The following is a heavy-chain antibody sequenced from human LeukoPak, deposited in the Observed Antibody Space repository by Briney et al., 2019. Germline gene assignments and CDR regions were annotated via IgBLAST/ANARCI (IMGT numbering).Heavy chain of an antibody. CDR3: ATEGEVGARGSYFGY. CDR2: IYHSGST. CDR1: GGSISSGGYY. V-gene: IGHV4-30-2*02. Sequence: SQTLSLTCTVSGGSISSGGYYWGWLRQPPGRGREWIGYIYHSGSTYSNPALKRRVTMSEDRAKKQWSLKASDVNAADKAVYYGATEGEVGARGSYFGYWGQGTLVTVSS. J-gene: IGHJ4*02. D-gene: IGHD1-26*01.